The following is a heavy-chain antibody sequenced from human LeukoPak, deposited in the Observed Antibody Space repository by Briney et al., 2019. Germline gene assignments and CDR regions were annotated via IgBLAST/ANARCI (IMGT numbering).Heavy chain of an antibody. J-gene: IGHJ4*02. CDR1: GYTFTTYG. V-gene: IGHV1-46*01. Sequence: GASVKVSCKASGYTFTTYGITWIRQAPGQGLEWMGIINPSGGSTSYAQKFQGRVAMTRDTSTSTVYMELSSLRSEDTAVYYCARSAHSSSGGGFDYWGQGTLVTVSS. CDR2: INPSGGST. D-gene: IGHD6-13*01. CDR3: ARSAHSSSGGGFDY.